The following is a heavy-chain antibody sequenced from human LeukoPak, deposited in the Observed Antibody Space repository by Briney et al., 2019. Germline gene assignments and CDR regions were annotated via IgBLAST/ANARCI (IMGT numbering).Heavy chain of an antibody. D-gene: IGHD2-15*01. CDR1: GGSISSGTYY. J-gene: IGHJ3*02. Sequence: SETLSLTCTVSGGSISSGTYYWSWIRQPPGKGLEWIGYISHSGSTYYNPSLKSRVTISVDTSKNQFSLKLSSVTAADTAVYYCARALARGVVALVIGAFDIWGQGTMVTVSS. CDR3: ARALARGVVALVIGAFDI. V-gene: IGHV4-30-2*01. CDR2: ISHSGST.